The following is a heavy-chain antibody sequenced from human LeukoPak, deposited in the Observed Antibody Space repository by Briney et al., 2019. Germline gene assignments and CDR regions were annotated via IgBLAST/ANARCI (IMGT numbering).Heavy chain of an antibody. CDR3: ARGPIVVVVAATRGDAFDI. CDR2: IYSGGST. J-gene: IGHJ3*02. Sequence: GGSLRLSCAASGFTVSSNYMSWVRQAPGKGLEWVSVIYSGGSTYYADSVKGRFTISRDNSKNTLYLQMNSLRAEDMAVYYCARGPIVVVVAATRGDAFDIWGQGTMVTVSS. D-gene: IGHD2-15*01. CDR1: GFTVSSNY. V-gene: IGHV3-66*01.